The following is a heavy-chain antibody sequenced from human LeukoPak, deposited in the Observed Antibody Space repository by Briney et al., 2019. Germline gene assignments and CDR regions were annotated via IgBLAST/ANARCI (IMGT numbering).Heavy chain of an antibody. CDR3: ARWNPSGSADFDY. V-gene: IGHV1-2*02. J-gene: IGHJ4*02. CDR2: INPNSGGT. CDR1: GYTFAGYY. D-gene: IGHD1-26*01. Sequence: ASVKVSCKASGYTFAGYYMHWVRQAPGQGLEWMGWINPNSGGTNYAQKFQGRVTMTRDTSISTAYMELSRLRSDDTAVYYCARWNPSGSADFDYWGQGTLVTVSS.